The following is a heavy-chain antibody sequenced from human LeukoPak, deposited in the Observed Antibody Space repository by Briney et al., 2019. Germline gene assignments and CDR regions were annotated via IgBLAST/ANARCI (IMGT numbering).Heavy chain of an antibody. D-gene: IGHD2-15*01. CDR2: IYPGDSNT. Sequence: GESLKISCKSSGHSFTNNWIGWVRQMPGKGLEWMGIIYPGDSNTKYSPPFQGQVTISVDKSITTAYLQWSSLKASDTAMYYCVRSPACSGGDCYPNWFDPWGQGTLVTVS. V-gene: IGHV5-51*01. J-gene: IGHJ5*02. CDR1: GHSFTNNW. CDR3: VRSPACSGGDCYPNWFDP.